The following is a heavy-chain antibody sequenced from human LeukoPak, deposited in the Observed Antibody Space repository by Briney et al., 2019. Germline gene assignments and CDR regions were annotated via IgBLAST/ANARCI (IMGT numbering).Heavy chain of an antibody. V-gene: IGHV3-11*01. Sequence: GGTLRLSCAASGFTFSSYGMSWIRQAPGKGLEWVSYISSSGSTIYYADSVKGRFTISRDNAKNSLYLQMNSLRAEDTAVYYCARDPHYYDSSGYLYFDYWGQGTLVTVSS. CDR3: ARDPHYYDSSGYLYFDY. CDR2: ISSSGSTI. CDR1: GFTFSSYG. D-gene: IGHD3-22*01. J-gene: IGHJ4*02.